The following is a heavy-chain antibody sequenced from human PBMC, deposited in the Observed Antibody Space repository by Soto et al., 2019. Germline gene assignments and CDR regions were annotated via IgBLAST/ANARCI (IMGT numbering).Heavy chain of an antibody. D-gene: IGHD2-2*01. Sequence: QVQLVESGGGVVQPGRSLRLSCAASGFTFSTSAIHWVRQAPGKGLQWVAVISSDGSHQYYADSVRGRFTVSRDNSNNTLNLQKNSLRTEAPAVYYSARPYFSSTRCDLYYYAMDVWGQGTTVTGSS. CDR3: ARPYFSSTRCDLYYYAMDV. CDR2: ISSDGSHQ. V-gene: IGHV3-30-3*01. CDR1: GFTFSTSA. J-gene: IGHJ6*02.